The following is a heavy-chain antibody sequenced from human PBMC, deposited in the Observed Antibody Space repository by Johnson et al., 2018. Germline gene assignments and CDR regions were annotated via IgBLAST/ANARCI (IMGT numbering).Heavy chain of an antibody. Sequence: QVQLQQWGAGLLKXSETLSPTCAVYGGSFSDYYWNWIGQPPGKGLEWIGVINNSGSTNCNRSLKSRVRIPVDTSKIPFALKLNSVTAADTAVDFCARQYHYVSSDFFSYQGMAVWGQGSTVTVSS. CDR2: INNSGST. CDR3: ARQYHYVSSDFFSYQGMAV. D-gene: IGHD3-22*01. J-gene: IGHJ6*02. CDR1: GGSFSDYY. V-gene: IGHV4-34*01.